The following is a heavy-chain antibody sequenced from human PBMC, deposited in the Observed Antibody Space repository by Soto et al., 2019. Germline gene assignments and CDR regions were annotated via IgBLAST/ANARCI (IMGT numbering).Heavy chain of an antibody. Sequence: GGSLRLSCAASGFTFSDHYMDWVRQAPGKGLEWVGRIRNKADSYTTEYAASVKGRFTISGDYSKSSLYLQMNSLKTEAPAVDYCGRGYPRGVNFDYWDQGAPVTVSS. J-gene: IGHJ4*01. CDR3: GRGYPRGVNFDY. D-gene: IGHD3-3*01. CDR2: IRNKADSYTT. CDR1: GFTFSDHY. V-gene: IGHV3-72*01.